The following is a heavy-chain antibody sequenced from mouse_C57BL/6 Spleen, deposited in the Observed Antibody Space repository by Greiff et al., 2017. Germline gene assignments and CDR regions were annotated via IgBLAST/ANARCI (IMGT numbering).Heavy chain of an antibody. Sequence: VQLQQPGAELVMPGASVKLSCKASGYTFTSYWMHWVKQRPGQGLEWIGEIDPSDSYTNYNQKFKGKSTLTVDKSSSTAYMQLSSLTSGDSAVYYCARSVAVVAPCAMDYWGQGTSVTVAS. D-gene: IGHD1-1*01. CDR2: IDPSDSYT. V-gene: IGHV1-69*01. CDR1: GYTFTSYW. J-gene: IGHJ4*01. CDR3: ARSVAVVAPCAMDY.